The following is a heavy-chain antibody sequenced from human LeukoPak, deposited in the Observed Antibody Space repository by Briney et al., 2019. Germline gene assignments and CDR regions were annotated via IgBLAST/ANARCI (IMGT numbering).Heavy chain of an antibody. Sequence: GGSLRLSCAASGFTFSSYSMNWVRQAPGKGLEWVSSISSSRSYIYYADSVKGRFTISRDNAKNSQYLQMNSLRAEDTAVYYCAREPGYCSGGSCYLDYWGQGTLVTVSS. V-gene: IGHV3-21*01. CDR1: GFTFSSYS. CDR3: AREPGYCSGGSCYLDY. J-gene: IGHJ4*02. CDR2: ISSSRSYI. D-gene: IGHD2-15*01.